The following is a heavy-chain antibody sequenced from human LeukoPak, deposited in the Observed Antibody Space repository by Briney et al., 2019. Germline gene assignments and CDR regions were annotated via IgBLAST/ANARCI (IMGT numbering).Heavy chain of an antibody. CDR1: GYTFTGYY. Sequence: ASVKVSRKASGYTFTGYYIHWVRQAPGQGLEWMGWINPNSGGTNYAQKFQGRVTMTRDTSISTAYMELSRLRSDDTAVYYCARYSTVTVYYFDYWGQGTLVTVSS. CDR2: INPNSGGT. CDR3: ARYSTVTVYYFDY. V-gene: IGHV1-2*02. D-gene: IGHD4-17*01. J-gene: IGHJ4*02.